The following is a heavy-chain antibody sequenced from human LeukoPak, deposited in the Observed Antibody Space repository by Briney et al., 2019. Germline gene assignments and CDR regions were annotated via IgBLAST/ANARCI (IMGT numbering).Heavy chain of an antibody. CDR3: ARGLNYDILTGLY. CDR2: ISSSSSYI. CDR1: GFTFSSYS. Sequence: GGSLRLSCAASGFTFSSYSMNWVRQAPGKGLEWVSSISSSSSYIYYADSVKGRFTISRDNAKNSLYLQMNSLRAEDTAVYYCARGLNYDILTGLYWGQGTLVTVSS. V-gene: IGHV3-21*01. D-gene: IGHD3-9*01. J-gene: IGHJ4*02.